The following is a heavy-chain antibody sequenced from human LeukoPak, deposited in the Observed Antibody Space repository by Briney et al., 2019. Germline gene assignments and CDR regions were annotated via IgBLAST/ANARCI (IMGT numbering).Heavy chain of an antibody. CDR2: IRYDGNNK. V-gene: IGHV3-30*02. CDR1: GFTFSSYA. CDR3: VKDNPLDQ. D-gene: IGHD1-14*01. Sequence: PGGSLRLSCAASGFTFSSYAMHWVRQAPGKGLEWVAFIRYDGNNKLYADSMKGRFTISRDNSKNTLYLHINSLRAEDTAVYYCVKDNPLDQWGQGTLVIVSS. J-gene: IGHJ5*02.